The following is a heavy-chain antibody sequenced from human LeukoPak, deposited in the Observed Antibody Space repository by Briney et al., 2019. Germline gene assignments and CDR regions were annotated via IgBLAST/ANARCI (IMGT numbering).Heavy chain of an antibody. CDR3: ANNRRAYYDFWSGYDNWFDP. CDR2: IIPIFGTA. Sequence: SVKVSCKASGGTFSSYAISWVRQAPGQGLEWMGRIIPIFGTANYAQKFQGRVTITTDESTSTAYMELSSLRSEDTAVYYCANNRRAYYDFWSGYDNWFDPWGQGTLVTVSS. V-gene: IGHV1-69*05. D-gene: IGHD3-3*01. CDR1: GGTFSSYA. J-gene: IGHJ5*02.